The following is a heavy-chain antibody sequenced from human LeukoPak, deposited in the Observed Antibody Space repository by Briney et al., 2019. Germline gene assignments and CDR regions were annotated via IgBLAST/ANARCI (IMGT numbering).Heavy chain of an antibody. CDR3: AREVVGDSSMSTDY. CDR1: GYTFTGYY. D-gene: IGHD3-22*01. Sequence: ASVKVSCMASGYTFTGYYMHWVRQAPGQGLEWMGWINPNSGGTNYAQKFQGRVTMTRDTSISTAYMELSRLRSDDTAVYYCAREVVGDSSMSTDYWGQGTLVTVSS. CDR2: INPNSGGT. J-gene: IGHJ4*02. V-gene: IGHV1-2*02.